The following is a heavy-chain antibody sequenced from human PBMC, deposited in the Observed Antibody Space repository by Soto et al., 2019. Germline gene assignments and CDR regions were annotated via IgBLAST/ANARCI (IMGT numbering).Heavy chain of an antibody. D-gene: IGHD6-19*01. V-gene: IGHV4-4*02. J-gene: IGHJ4*02. Sequence: QVQLQESGPGLVKPSGTLSLTCAVSSGSIFSSNWWSWVRQPPGKGLEGIGETRQSGGANYNPSLPSRATISVARSKNHFFLALRSVTAADTAVYYCASHLVMAGTRGFDRWGLGTLVSVSS. CDR2: TRQSGGA. CDR3: ASHLVMAGTRGFDR. CDR1: SGSIFSSNW.